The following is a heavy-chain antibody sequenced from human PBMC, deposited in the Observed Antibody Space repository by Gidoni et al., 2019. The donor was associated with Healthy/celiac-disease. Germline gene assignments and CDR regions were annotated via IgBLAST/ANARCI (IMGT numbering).Heavy chain of an antibody. D-gene: IGHD3-3*01. Sequence: QLQLQESGPGLVKPSETLSLTCTVPGGSISSSSYYWGWIRQPPGKGLEWIGSIYYSGSTYYNPSLKSRVTISVDTSKNQFSLKLSSVTAADTAVYYCAREALEWLLPGNWFDPWGQGTLVTVSS. V-gene: IGHV4-39*02. CDR3: AREALEWLLPGNWFDP. CDR2: IYYSGST. CDR1: GGSISSSSYY. J-gene: IGHJ5*02.